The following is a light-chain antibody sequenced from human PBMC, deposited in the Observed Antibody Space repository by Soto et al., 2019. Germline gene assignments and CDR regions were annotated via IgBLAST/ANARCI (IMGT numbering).Light chain of an antibody. V-gene: IGLV2-23*01. Sequence: QSALTQPASVSGSPGQSITISCTGTSGDVGSYNLVAWYQQHPGKAPKLMIYEGSKRPSGVSNRFSGSKSGNTASLTISGLQAEDEADYYCCSYAKGWVFGGGTQLTVL. CDR3: CSYAKGWV. J-gene: IGLJ3*02. CDR2: EGS. CDR1: SGDVGSYNL.